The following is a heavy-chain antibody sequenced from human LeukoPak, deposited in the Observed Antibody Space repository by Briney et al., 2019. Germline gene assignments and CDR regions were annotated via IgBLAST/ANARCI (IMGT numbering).Heavy chain of an antibody. Sequence: GGSLRLFCGVSGFIDSSNYMSWVRQAPAKGLEWVSVIFSGGSTYYADSVKGRFTISRDDSKNTVYLQMNSLRAEDTSVYFCARGGESSGYYYADYWGQGTLVTVSS. J-gene: IGHJ4*02. CDR3: ARGGESSGYYYADY. V-gene: IGHV3-66*01. CDR2: IFSGGST. D-gene: IGHD3-22*01. CDR1: GFIDSSNY.